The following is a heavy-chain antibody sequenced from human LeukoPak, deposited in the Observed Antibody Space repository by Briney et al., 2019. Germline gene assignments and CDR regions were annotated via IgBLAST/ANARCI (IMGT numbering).Heavy chain of an antibody. V-gene: IGHV1-46*01. CDR2: INPSGGST. Sequence: ASVKVSCKASGYTFTNYYMHWVRQAPGQGLEWMGIINPSGGSTSYAQRFQGRVTMTRDTSTSTVYMELSSLRSDVTAVYYRAREIGPIQLHLWGSAFDYWGQGTLVTVSS. D-gene: IGHD5-18*01. J-gene: IGHJ4*02. CDR1: GYTFTNYY. CDR3: AREIGPIQLHLWGSAFDY.